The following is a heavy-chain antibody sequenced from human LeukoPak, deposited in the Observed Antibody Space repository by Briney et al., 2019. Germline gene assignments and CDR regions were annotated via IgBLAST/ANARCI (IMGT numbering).Heavy chain of an antibody. CDR2: IIPIFGTA. V-gene: IGHV1-69*06. J-gene: IGHJ6*03. CDR1: GGTFSSYA. Sequence: SVKVSCKASGGTFSSYAISWVRQAPGQGLEWMGGIIPIFGTANYAQKFQGRVAITADKSTSTAYMELRSLRSDDTAVYYCARVQRDSSSWYYYYYYMDVWGKGTTVTISS. D-gene: IGHD6-13*01. CDR3: ARVQRDSSSWYYYYYYMDV.